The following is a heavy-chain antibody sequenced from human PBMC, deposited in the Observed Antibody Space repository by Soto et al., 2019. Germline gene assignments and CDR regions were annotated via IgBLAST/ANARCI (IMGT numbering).Heavy chain of an antibody. Sequence: ASVKVSCKASGYTFTGYYMHWVRQAPGQGLEWMGWINPNSGGTNYAQKFQGWVTMTRDTSISTAYMELSRLRSDDTAVYYCARDDCSGGSCYSPWGQGTLVTVSS. CDR3: ARDDCSGGSCYSP. V-gene: IGHV1-2*04. CDR2: INPNSGGT. CDR1: GYTFTGYY. D-gene: IGHD2-15*01. J-gene: IGHJ5*02.